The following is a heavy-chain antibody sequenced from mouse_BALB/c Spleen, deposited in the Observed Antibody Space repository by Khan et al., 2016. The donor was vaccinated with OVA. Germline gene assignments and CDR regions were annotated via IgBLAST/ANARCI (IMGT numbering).Heavy chain of an antibody. D-gene: IGHD2-14*01. J-gene: IGHJ3*01. CDR2: INPSNGYT. V-gene: IGHV1-4*01. Sequence: QVQLQQSGAELARPGASVKMSCKASGYTFTSYTIHWIKERPGQGLEWIGYINPSNGYTNYNQKFKDKATLTTDKSSTTAYLQLSSLTSDDSAVYNCLRDGAYHRSDGWFAYWGQGTLVTVSA. CDR3: LRDGAYHRSDGWFAY. CDR1: GYTFTSYT.